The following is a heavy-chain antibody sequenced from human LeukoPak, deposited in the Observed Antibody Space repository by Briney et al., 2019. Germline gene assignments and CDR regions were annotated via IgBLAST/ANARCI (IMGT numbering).Heavy chain of an antibody. CDR1: GYTFTSYY. CDR3: ARRAGAYSHPYDY. J-gene: IGHJ4*02. CDR2: INPSGGST. Sequence: GASVKVSCKASGYTFTSYYMHWVRQAPGQGLEWMGIINPSGGSTSYAPKFQGRVTMTRDMSTSTAYMELSSLRSEDTAVYYCARRAGAYSHPYDYWGQGTLVTVSS. D-gene: IGHD4/OR15-4a*01. V-gene: IGHV1-46*01.